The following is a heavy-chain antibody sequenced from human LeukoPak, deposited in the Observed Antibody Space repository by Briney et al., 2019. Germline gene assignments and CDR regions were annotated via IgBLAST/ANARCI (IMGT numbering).Heavy chain of an antibody. V-gene: IGHV3-30*03. CDR3: ARDGAARLLRYYYYMDL. Sequence: GGSLRLSCAGTGFKFSDKAMHWVRQAPGKGLEWVAVISYDGSNQNYADSVKGRFTISRDNSDNTQFLEMNSLRPEDTAVYYCARDGAARLLRYYYYMDLWGKGTTVTVSS. CDR1: GFKFSDKA. J-gene: IGHJ6*03. D-gene: IGHD6-6*01. CDR2: ISYDGSNQ.